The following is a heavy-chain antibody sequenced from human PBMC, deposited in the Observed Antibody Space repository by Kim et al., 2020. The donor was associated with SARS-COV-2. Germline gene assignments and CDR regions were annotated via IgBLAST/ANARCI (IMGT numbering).Heavy chain of an antibody. CDR1: GFTVSSNY. CDR2: IYSGGST. Sequence: GGSLRLSCAASGFTVSSNYISWVRQAPGKGLEWVSVIYSGGSTYYADSAMGRLTISRDNYKNTPYLQMNSLRAEDTAVYYCARDRAIPAAGYYYYYGMDVWGQGGTVTVAS. J-gene: IGHJ6*01. V-gene: IGHV3-53*01. CDR3: ARDRAIPAAGYYYYYGMDV. D-gene: IGHD6-19*01.